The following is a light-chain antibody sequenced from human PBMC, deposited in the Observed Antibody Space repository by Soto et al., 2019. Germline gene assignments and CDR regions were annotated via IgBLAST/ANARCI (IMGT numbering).Light chain of an antibody. CDR2: EVT. CDR3: NSLRVNHLYV. J-gene: IGLJ1*01. CDR1: SSDVGSYNL. Sequence: QSALTQPASVSGSPGQSITISCTGTSSDVGSYNLVSWYQQHPGKAPKLIIYEVTHRPAGISDRFSASKSGNTASLTISGLQAEDEADYYCNSLRVNHLYVFGTGTKVTVL. V-gene: IGLV2-23*02.